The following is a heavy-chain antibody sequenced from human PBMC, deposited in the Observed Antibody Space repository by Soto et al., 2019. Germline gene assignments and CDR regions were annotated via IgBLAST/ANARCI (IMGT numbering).Heavy chain of an antibody. J-gene: IGHJ5*02. CDR1: GGIFSNFA. CDR3: AKDGGGYP. CDR2: IVPVYGTV. D-gene: IGHD2-15*01. Sequence: GASVKVSCKASGGIFSNFAFSWVRQAPGQGLEWMGTIVPVYGTVHYAHQLQGRITITADESTTTTYMEISGLRSEDTAVYYCAKDGGGYPWGQGXLVTVSS. V-gene: IGHV1-69*13.